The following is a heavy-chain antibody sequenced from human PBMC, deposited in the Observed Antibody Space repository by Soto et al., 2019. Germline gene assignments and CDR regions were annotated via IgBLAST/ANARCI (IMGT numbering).Heavy chain of an antibody. D-gene: IGHD1-26*01. J-gene: IGHJ4*02. Sequence: QVQLVESGGGVVQPGRSLRLSCAASGFTFSSYGMHWVRQAPGKGLEWVAVIWYDGSNKYYADSVKGRFTISRDNSKNTLYLQMNSLRAEDTAVYYCARDQPPKGWELLGLDYWGQGTLVTVSS. CDR2: IWYDGSNK. CDR1: GFTFSSYG. CDR3: ARDQPPKGWELLGLDY. V-gene: IGHV3-33*01.